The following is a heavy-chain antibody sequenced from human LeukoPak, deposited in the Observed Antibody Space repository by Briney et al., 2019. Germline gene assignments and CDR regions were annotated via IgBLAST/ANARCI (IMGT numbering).Heavy chain of an antibody. Sequence: ASVKVSCKASGYTFTSYAMNWVRQAPGQGLEWMGWISAYNGNTNYAQKLQGRVTMTTDTSTSTAYMELRSLRSDDTAVYYCARSGLRYYYYYYYMDVWGKGTTVTISS. D-gene: IGHD4-17*01. CDR1: GYTFTSYA. CDR3: ARSGLRYYYYYYYMDV. J-gene: IGHJ6*03. V-gene: IGHV1-18*01. CDR2: ISAYNGNT.